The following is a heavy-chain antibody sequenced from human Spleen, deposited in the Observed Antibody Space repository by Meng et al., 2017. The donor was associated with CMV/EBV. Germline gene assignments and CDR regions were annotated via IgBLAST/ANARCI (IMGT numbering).Heavy chain of an antibody. J-gene: IGHJ6*02. Sequence: GESLKISCAASGFTFSSYGMHWVRQAPGKGLEWVAFIRYYGSNKYYADSVKGRFTISRDNSKNTLYLQMNSLRAEDTAVYYCAKDRGGSYGLDRGNYGMDVWGQGTTVTVSS. CDR1: GFTFSSYG. CDR2: IRYYGSNK. CDR3: AKDRGGSYGLDRGNYGMDV. D-gene: IGHD5-18*01. V-gene: IGHV3-30*02.